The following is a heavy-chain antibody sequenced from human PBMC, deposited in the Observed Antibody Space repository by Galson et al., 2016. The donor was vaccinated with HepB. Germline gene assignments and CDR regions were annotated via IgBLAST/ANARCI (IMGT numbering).Heavy chain of an antibody. J-gene: IGHJ4*02. CDR2: IYHSGST. CDR1: SGSISSDNW. Sequence: EPLSLTCAVSSGSISSDNWWSWVRQPPGRGLEWIGEIYHSGSTNYNPSLKSRVTISVDKSKNQFSLKLRSVTAADTAVYYCASWGYCVNAVCIAFDYWGQGALVTVST. V-gene: IGHV4-4*02. D-gene: IGHD2-8*01. CDR3: ASWGYCVNAVCIAFDY.